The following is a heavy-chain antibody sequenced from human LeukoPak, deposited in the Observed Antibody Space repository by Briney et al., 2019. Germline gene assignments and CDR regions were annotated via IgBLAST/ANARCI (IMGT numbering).Heavy chain of an antibody. CDR1: GFTFSSSW. D-gene: IGHD3-10*01. V-gene: IGHV3-74*01. CDR2: INFDGSST. J-gene: IGHJ6*02. Sequence: GGSLRLSCAASGFTFSSSWMFWVRQAPGKGLLWVSRINFDGSSTSYADTVKGRFTISRDNAENTLYLRMNSLRAEDTAVYYCARGPMVRGAYGMDVWGQGTTVTVSS. CDR3: ARGPMVRGAYGMDV.